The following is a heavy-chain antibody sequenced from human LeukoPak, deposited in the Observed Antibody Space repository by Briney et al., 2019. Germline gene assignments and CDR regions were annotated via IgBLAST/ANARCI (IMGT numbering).Heavy chain of an antibody. V-gene: IGHV5-10-1*01. CDR1: GYSFTSYW. D-gene: IGHD3-3*01. J-gene: IGHJ4*02. CDR3: ARITYYDFWSGYYPDY. Sequence: GESLKISCKGSGYSFTSYWISWVRQMLGKGLEWMGRIDPSDSYTNYSPSFQGHVTISADKSISTAYLQWSSLKASDTAMYYCARITYYDFWSGYYPDYWGQGTLVTVSS. CDR2: IDPSDSYT.